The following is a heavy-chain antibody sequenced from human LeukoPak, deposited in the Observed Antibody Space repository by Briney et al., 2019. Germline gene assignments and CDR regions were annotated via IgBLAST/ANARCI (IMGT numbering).Heavy chain of an antibody. V-gene: IGHV1-8*02. CDR2: MNPNSGNT. CDR1: GYTFTSYG. J-gene: IGHJ6*02. Sequence: ASVKVSCKASGYTFTSYGISWVRQAPGQGLEWMGWMNPNSGNTGYAQKFQGRVTMTRNTSISTAYMELSSLRSEDTAVYYRARVRDYVWGSYRQIYYYYGMDVWGQGTTVTVSS. CDR3: ARVRDYVWGSYRQIYYYYGMDV. D-gene: IGHD3-16*02.